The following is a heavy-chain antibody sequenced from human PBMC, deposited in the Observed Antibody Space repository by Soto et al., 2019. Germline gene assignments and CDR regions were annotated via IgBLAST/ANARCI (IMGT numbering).Heavy chain of an antibody. V-gene: IGHV3-21*01. CDR1: GFCFCDYT. CDR3: AKDSGCVNNACAYDP. CDR2: ISRGSDYI. D-gene: IGHD1-20*01. Sequence: EVHLVESGGGLVKPVGSLRHTCAHAGFCFCDYTLKWGRPALGGRGEWVSSISRGSDYIFYADTVKGRFTISRDNARNSLYLQMSSLRAEDTAVYYCAKDSGCVNNACAYDPWGQGTLVSVSS. J-gene: IGHJ5*02.